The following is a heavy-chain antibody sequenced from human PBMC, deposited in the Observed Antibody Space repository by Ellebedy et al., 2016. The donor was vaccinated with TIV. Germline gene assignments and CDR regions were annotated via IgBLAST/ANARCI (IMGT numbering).Heavy chain of an antibody. CDR1: ILSFSSSW. CDR2: ISGSGGDT. Sequence: GGSLRLXXAAAPILSFSSSWMHWVRQAPGKGLVWVSAISGSGGDTYYADSVKGRFTISRDNSNNTVFLQMNSLRAEDTALYYCAKEKAASSGPSNPWGQGTLVTVSS. CDR3: AKEKAASSGPSNP. V-gene: IGHV3-23*01. J-gene: IGHJ5*02. D-gene: IGHD6-19*01.